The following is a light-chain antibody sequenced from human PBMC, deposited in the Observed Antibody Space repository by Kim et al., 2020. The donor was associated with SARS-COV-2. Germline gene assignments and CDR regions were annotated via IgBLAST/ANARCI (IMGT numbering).Light chain of an antibody. V-gene: IGKV3-15*01. CDR3: QQYDDWPPWT. CDR1: HSVSNN. J-gene: IGKJ1*01. CDR2: GAS. Sequence: CPADTHPLYCRASHSVSNNVAWYEQKPGQAPRRLLYGASPRATDVPARFSGSGSGTDFTLTISSLQSEDLAVYHCQQYDDWPPWTFGQGTKVDIK.